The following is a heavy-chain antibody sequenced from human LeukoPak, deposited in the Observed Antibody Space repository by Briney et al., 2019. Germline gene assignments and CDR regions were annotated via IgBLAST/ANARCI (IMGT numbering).Heavy chain of an antibody. V-gene: IGHV3-21*01. CDR3: ARGAQLWLGLSDY. Sequence: GGSLRLSCAASGFTFSSYSMNWVRQAPGKGLEWVSSISSSSSYIYYAVSVKGRFTISRDNAKNSLYPQMNSLRAEDTAVYYCARGAQLWLGLSDYWGQGTLVTVSS. J-gene: IGHJ4*02. CDR2: ISSSSSYI. CDR1: GFTFSSYS. D-gene: IGHD5-18*01.